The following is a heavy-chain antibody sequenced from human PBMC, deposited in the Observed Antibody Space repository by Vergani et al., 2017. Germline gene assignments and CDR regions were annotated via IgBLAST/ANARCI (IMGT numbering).Heavy chain of an antibody. J-gene: IGHJ5*02. CDR3: AGGWYSSSSETWFDP. V-gene: IGHV1-69*17. CDR2: IIPIFGIA. Sequence: QVQLVQSGAEVKKPGSSVKVSCKASGGTFSSYAISWVRQAPGQGLEWMGGIIPIFGIANYAQKFQGRVTITAGKSTSTAYMELSILRSEDTAVYYCAGGWYSSSSETWFDPGGQGILVTVSS. CDR1: GGTFSSYA. D-gene: IGHD6-6*01.